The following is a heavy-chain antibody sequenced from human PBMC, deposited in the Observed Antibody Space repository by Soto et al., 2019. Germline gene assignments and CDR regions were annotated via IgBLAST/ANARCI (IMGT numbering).Heavy chain of an antibody. CDR1: GGFVSSGSYY. CDR2: VRHSGGT. CDR3: ARIERGTATTVVDAFDI. D-gene: IGHD1-1*01. J-gene: IGHJ3*02. V-gene: IGHV4-34*01. Sequence: QVQLQQWGAGLLKPSETLSLTCAVYGGFVSSGSYYWSWIRQPPGKGLEWIGEVRHSGGTHFHPSLRTRVTLSLDTSKNQFSLIMSSVTATDTALYYCARIERGTATTVVDAFDIWGPGTMVTVSS.